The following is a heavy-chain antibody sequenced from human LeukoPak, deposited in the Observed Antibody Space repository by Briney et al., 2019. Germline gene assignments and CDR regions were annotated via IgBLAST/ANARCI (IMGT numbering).Heavy chain of an antibody. CDR2: FDPEDGET. J-gene: IGHJ3*02. CDR1: GYTLTELS. V-gene: IGHV1-24*01. CDR3: ARLRRSGSYYSDAFDI. Sequence: ASVSVSCTVSGYTLTELSIHWVRQAPGKGLEWRGGFDPEDGETIYAQKLQGRDNLPEATSTDTAYMELSSLRSEDTAVYYCARLRRSGSYYSDAFDIWGQGTMVTVSS. D-gene: IGHD3-10*01.